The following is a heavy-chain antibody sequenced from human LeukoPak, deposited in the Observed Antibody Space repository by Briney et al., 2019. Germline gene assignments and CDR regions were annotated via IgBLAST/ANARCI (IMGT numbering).Heavy chain of an antibody. CDR1: EFIFSNYW. CDR3: VREYGSGILPIDH. J-gene: IGHJ4*02. CDR2: INGDGTTT. V-gene: IGHV3-74*01. D-gene: IGHD3-10*01. Sequence: GGSLRLSCVASEFIFSNYWMHWVRQPPGKGLVWVSRINGDGTTTNYADSVEGRFTISRDNAKSTLYLQMNSLRTEDTAAYYCVREYGSGILPIDHWGQGTLVTVSS.